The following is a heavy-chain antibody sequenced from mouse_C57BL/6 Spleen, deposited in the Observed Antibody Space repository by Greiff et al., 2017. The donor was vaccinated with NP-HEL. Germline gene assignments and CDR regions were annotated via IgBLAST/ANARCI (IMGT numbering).Heavy chain of an antibody. CDR3: ARWDGDWYFDV. J-gene: IGHJ1*03. CDR1: GYTFTSYW. CDR2: IDPSDSYT. D-gene: IGHD4-1*01. V-gene: IGHV1-59*01. Sequence: VQLQQPGAELVRPGTSVKLSCKASGYTFTSYWMHWVKQRPGQGLEWIGVIDPSDSYTNYNQKFKGKATLTLDTSSSTAYMQLSSLTSEDSAVYYCARWDGDWYFDVWGTGTTVTVSS.